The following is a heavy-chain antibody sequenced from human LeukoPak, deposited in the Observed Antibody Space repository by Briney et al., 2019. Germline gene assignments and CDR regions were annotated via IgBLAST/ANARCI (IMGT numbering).Heavy chain of an antibody. CDR2: IKQDGSEK. Sequence: GGSLRLSCAASGFTFSSYWISWVRQAPGKGLEWVANIKQDGSEKYYVDSVKGRFTISRDNAKNSLYMQMNSLRAEDTAVYYCASHGSGSYEAGAFFDHWGQGTLVTVSS. CDR1: GFTFSSYW. V-gene: IGHV3-7*03. CDR3: ASHGSGSYEAGAFFDH. D-gene: IGHD3-10*01. J-gene: IGHJ4*02.